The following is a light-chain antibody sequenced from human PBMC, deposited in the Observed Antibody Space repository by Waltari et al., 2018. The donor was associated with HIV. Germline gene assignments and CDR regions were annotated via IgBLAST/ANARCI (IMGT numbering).Light chain of an antibody. CDR1: PIVSNN. CDR3: QQYNNWPPA. CDR2: GAS. J-gene: IGKJ1*01. Sequence: EIVITQSPATLSLFQGDEATLSCRASPIVSNNLAWYQQRPGQSPRLLIYGASTRATDIPSRFIGSGSGTVFTLTISSLQSEDFVVYYCQQYNNWPPAFGQGTTVDI. V-gene: IGKV3D-15*01.